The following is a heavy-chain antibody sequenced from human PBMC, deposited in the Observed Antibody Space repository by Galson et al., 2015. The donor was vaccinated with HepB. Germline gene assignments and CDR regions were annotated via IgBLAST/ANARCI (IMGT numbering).Heavy chain of an antibody. CDR3: ARERREYIPGPITPPPPFDY. CDR2: IKQDGSEK. D-gene: IGHD1-14*01. CDR1: GFTFSSYW. V-gene: IGHV3-7*03. Sequence: SLRLSCAASGFTFSSYWMSWVRQAPGKGLEWVANIKQDGSEKYYVDSVKGRFTISRDNAKNSLYLQMNSLRAEDTAVYYCARERREYIPGPITPPPPFDYWGQGTLVTVSS. J-gene: IGHJ4*02.